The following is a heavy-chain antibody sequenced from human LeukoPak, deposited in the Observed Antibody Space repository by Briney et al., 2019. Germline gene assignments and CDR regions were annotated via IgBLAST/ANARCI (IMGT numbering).Heavy chain of an antibody. CDR1: GGSIGSGGYY. CDR3: ARGGSYLDY. D-gene: IGHD3-16*01. CDR2: IYRSGSS. Sequence: SETLSLTCTVSGGSIGSGGYYWTWIRQPPGKGLEWIGYIYRSGSSDYNPSLKSRVTISIDRSKNQFSLNLNSVTAADTAVYYCARGGSYLDYWGQGSPVTVSS. J-gene: IGHJ4*02. V-gene: IGHV4-30-2*01.